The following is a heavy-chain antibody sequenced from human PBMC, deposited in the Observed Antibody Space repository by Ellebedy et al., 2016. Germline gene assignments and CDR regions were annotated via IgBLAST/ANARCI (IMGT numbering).Heavy chain of an antibody. CDR2: INHSGST. V-gene: IGHV4-38-2*02. CDR3: ARGPLSLPGTI. CDR1: GYSISSGYY. J-gene: IGHJ3*02. D-gene: IGHD3-3*02. Sequence: SETLSLXXTVSGYSISSGYYWNWIRQPPGAGLEWIGEINHSGSTNYNPSLKSRVTISVETSKNQFSLKLSSVTAADTAVYYCARGPLSLPGTIWGQGTTVTVSS.